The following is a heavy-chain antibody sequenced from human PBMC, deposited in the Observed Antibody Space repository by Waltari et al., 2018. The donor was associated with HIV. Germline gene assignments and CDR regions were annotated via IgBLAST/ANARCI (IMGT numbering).Heavy chain of an antibody. CDR2: IYSGGST. CDR3: ASIAYCGGDCYPRGMDV. D-gene: IGHD2-21*02. CDR1: GFTVSSTY. Sequence: EVQLVESGGRLVQPGGSLRLSCAASGFTVSSTYMSWVRQAPGKGLEWVSVIYSGGSTYYADSVKGRFTISRDNSKNTLYLQMNSLRAEDTAVYYCASIAYCGGDCYPRGMDVWGQGTTVTVSS. V-gene: IGHV3-66*01. J-gene: IGHJ6*02.